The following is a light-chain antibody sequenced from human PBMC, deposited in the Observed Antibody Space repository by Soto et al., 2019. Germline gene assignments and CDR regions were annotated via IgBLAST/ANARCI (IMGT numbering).Light chain of an antibody. Sequence: EIVLTQSPATLSLSPGERATLSCRASQSVSSYLAWYQQKPGQAPRLLIYDASNMATGIPARLSGSGSGTDCTLTISSLEPEDFEIYYCQQRSNWPTFGQGNKLEI. V-gene: IGKV3-11*01. CDR1: QSVSSY. CDR3: QQRSNWPT. CDR2: DAS. J-gene: IGKJ2*01.